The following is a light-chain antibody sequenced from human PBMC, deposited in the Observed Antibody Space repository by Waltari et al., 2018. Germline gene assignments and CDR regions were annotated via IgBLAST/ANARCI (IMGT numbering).Light chain of an antibody. CDR1: QDVQKY. V-gene: IGKV1-39*01. CDR2: AGS. J-gene: IGKJ5*01. CDR3: QQSYSPPPIT. Sequence: DIRLTQSPSHLSASVGDRVTITCRASQDVQKYLNWYQQKPGKAPKLLIYAGSSLQSGVPSRFSGNGFGTDFTLTITSLQPEDFGSYYCQQSYSPPPITFGQGTRLEIK.